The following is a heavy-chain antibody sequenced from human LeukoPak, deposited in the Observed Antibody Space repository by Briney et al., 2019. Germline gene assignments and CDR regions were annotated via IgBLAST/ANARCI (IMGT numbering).Heavy chain of an antibody. CDR2: IWFDGSNE. D-gene: IGHD3-10*01. J-gene: IGHJ6*02. CDR3: ARSISYMVRGLNKSYYYYYYGMDV. V-gene: IGHV3-33*03. Sequence: GGSPRLSCAATGFTFSSYGMHWVRQAPGKGLEWMAVIWFDGSNEYYEDSVKGRFTISRDNSKNTVYLQMNSLRAEDTAVYYCARSISYMVRGLNKSYYYYYYGMDVWGQGTTVSVSS. CDR1: GFTFSSYG.